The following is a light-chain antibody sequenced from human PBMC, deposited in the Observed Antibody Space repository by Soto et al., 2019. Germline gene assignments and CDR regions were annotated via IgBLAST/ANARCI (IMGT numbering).Light chain of an antibody. Sequence: IVLTQSPATLSLSPGERATLSCRASQSVSSYLAWYQQKPGQAPGLIIYDASNRAAGIPARFSGSGSGTDFTLTISSLEPEDFAVYYCQQRSNWPLTFGGGTKV. CDR3: QQRSNWPLT. J-gene: IGKJ4*01. CDR2: DAS. V-gene: IGKV3-11*01. CDR1: QSVSSY.